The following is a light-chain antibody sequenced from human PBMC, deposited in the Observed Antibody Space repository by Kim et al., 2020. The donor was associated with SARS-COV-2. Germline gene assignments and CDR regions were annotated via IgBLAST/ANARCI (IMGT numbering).Light chain of an antibody. J-gene: IGKJ4*01. CDR1: QSVSSH. V-gene: IGKV3-15*01. CDR2: DAS. Sequence: VSQGERATLSCRASQSVSSHLAWYQQNPGQAPRLLIYDASTRATGLPARFSGSGSGTEFTLTISSLQSEDFAVYYCQQYYGWPLTFGGGTKVDIK. CDR3: QQYYGWPLT.